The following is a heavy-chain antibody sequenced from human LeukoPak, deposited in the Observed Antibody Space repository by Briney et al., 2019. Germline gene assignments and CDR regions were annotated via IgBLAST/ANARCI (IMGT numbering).Heavy chain of an antibody. CDR3: PRGDSGTYPTCFDY. V-gene: IGHV3-30-3*01. J-gene: IGHJ4*02. CDR2: ISYDGSNK. CDR1: GFTFSNYA. D-gene: IGHD1-26*01. Sequence: TGGSLRLSCAASGFTFSNYAMHWVRQAPGKGLEWVALISYDGSNKYYADSVKGRFTISRDNSKNTLYLQMNSLRAEDTAVYYCPRGDSGTYPTCFDYWGQGTLVTVSS.